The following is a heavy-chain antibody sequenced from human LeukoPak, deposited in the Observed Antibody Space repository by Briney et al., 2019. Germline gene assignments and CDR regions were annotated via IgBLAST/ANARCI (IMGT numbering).Heavy chain of an antibody. J-gene: IGHJ4*02. CDR2: IIPIFGTA. V-gene: IGHV1-69*06. Sequence: GASVKVSCKASGGTFSSYAISWVRQAPGQGLEWMGGIIPIFGTANYAQKFQGRVTITADKSTSTAYMELSSLRSEDTAVYYCARDFYPYYYDSSGYTEDRGQGTLVTVSS. CDR1: GGTFSSYA. CDR3: ARDFYPYYYDSSGYTED. D-gene: IGHD3-22*01.